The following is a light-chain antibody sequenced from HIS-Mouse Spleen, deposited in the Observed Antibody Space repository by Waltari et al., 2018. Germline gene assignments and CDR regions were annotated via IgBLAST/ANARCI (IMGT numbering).Light chain of an antibody. V-gene: IGLV6-57*04. CDR3: QSYDSSNWV. CDR2: EDN. CDR1: SGSIASNY. Sequence: NFMLTQPHSVSESPGKTVTISCTRSSGSIASNYVQWYQQRPGSAPTTVIYEDNRRPSGVPDRFSGSIDSSSNSASLTISGLKTEDEADYYCQSYDSSNWVF. J-gene: IGLJ3*02.